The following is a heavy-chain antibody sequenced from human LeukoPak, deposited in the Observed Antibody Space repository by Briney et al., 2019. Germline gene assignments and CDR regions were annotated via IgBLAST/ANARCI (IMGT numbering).Heavy chain of an antibody. D-gene: IGHD3-10*01. J-gene: IGHJ6*02. CDR1: GGSVSSGSYY. CDR2: IYYSGST. CDR3: ARDLMEYYGPGSYTEVYYYGMDV. V-gene: IGHV4-61*01. Sequence: SETLSLTCTVSGGSVSSGSYYWSWIRQPPGKGLEWIGYIYYSGSTNYNPSLKSRVTISVDTSKNQFSLKLSSVTAADTAVYYCARDLMEYYGPGSYTEVYYYGMDVWGQGTTVTVSS.